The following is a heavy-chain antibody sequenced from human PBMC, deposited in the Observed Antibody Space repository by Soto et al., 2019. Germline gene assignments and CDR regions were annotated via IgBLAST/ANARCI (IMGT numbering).Heavy chain of an antibody. D-gene: IGHD5-12*01. CDR3: ARDKNGGYDAYYYYYMDV. CDR1: GFTFSDYY. J-gene: IGHJ6*03. Sequence: GGSLRLSCAASGFTFSDYYMSWIRQAPGKGLEWVSYISSSGSTIYYADSVKGRFTISRDNAKNSLYLQMNSLRAEDTAVYYCARDKNGGYDAYYYYYMDVWGKGTTVTVSS. V-gene: IGHV3-11*01. CDR2: ISSSGSTI.